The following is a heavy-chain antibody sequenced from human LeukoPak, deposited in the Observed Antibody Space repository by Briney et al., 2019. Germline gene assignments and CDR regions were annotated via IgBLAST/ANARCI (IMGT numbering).Heavy chain of an antibody. D-gene: IGHD3-16*01. CDR3: AKDPSTHYDYVWGTSIDF. Sequence: GGSLRLSCVVSGFTFTSYWMHWVRQVPGKGLVWVSRIHSDGSSTNSADSVKGRFTISRDNSKTTLYLQMNSLRAEDTAVYYCAKDPSTHYDYVWGTSIDFWGQGTLVTVSS. CDR1: GFTFTSYW. V-gene: IGHV3-74*01. J-gene: IGHJ4*02. CDR2: IHSDGSST.